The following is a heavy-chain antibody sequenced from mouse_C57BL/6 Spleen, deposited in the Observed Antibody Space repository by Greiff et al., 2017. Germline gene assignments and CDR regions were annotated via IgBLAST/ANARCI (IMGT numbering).Heavy chain of an antibody. CDR3: ASPYYVSSSYWYFDV. Sequence: QVQLQQSGAELVKPGASVKISCKASGYAFSSSWMNWVKQRPGKGLEWIGQIYPGDGDTNYNGKFKGKATLTADKSSSTAYMQLSSLTSEDSADYVCASPYYVSSSYWYFDVWGTGTTVTVSS. CDR1: GYAFSSSW. V-gene: IGHV1-80*01. CDR2: IYPGDGDT. D-gene: IGHD2-10*01. J-gene: IGHJ1*03.